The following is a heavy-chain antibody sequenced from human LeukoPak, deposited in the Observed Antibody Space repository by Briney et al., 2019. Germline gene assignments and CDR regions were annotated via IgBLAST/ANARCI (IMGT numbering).Heavy chain of an antibody. V-gene: IGHV4-31*03. J-gene: IGHJ3*02. Sequence: TSETLSLTCTVSGGSISSGAYYWSWIRQHPGKGLEWIGYIYYSGNTHYNPSLMSRVTISVDTSKNQFSVKLSSVTAADTAVYYCARDLRGLWRVGHDIWGQGTMVTVSS. CDR3: ARDLRGLWRVGHDI. D-gene: IGHD4/OR15-4a*01. CDR1: GGSISSGAYY. CDR2: IYYSGNT.